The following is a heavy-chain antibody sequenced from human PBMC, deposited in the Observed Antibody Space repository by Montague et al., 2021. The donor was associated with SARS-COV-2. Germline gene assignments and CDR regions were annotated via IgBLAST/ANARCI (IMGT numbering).Heavy chain of an antibody. D-gene: IGHD1-14*01. Sequence: SETLSLTCTVSGGSISSSDWGWIRQPPGKGLEWIGFFYSSGITDSNPSLKSRVSISLDTSKNQVSLKLRSVTTADTAVYYCARETITGDAFDVWGQGTMVTVSP. CDR1: GGSISSSD. CDR3: ARETITGDAFDV. V-gene: IGHV4-59*12. CDR2: FYSSGIT. J-gene: IGHJ3*01.